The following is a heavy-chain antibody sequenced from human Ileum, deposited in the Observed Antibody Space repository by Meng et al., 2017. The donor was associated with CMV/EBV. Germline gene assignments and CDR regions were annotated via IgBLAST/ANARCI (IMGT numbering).Heavy chain of an antibody. D-gene: IGHD5-12*01. CDR3: ARYSGNYFLDC. J-gene: IGHJ4*02. Sequence: GESLKISCAASGFTFRRNAMHWVRQAPGKGLEWVAIVWFDESNKYYADSVQGRFTISRDNAEKSLYLQMNSLRGDDTAIYYCARYSGNYFLDCWGQGTLVTVSS. V-gene: IGHV3-33*01. CDR1: GFTFRRNA. CDR2: VWFDESNK.